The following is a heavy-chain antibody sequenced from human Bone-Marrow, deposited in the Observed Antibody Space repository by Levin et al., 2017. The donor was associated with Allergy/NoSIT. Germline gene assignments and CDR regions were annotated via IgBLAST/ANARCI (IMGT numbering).Heavy chain of an antibody. V-gene: IGHV3-33*01. D-gene: IGHD1-1*01. J-gene: IGHJ5*02. CDR1: GFTFNTYG. CDR3: ARGSHYGSPPTEFDP. Sequence: HPGGSLRLSCAASGFTFNTYGMHWVRQAPGKGLEWVATTWYDGSHKYYADSVKGRFTISRDNSKNTLYLQMNSLRTEDTAVYYCARGSHYGSPPTEFDPWGQGTLVTVSS. CDR2: TWYDGSHK.